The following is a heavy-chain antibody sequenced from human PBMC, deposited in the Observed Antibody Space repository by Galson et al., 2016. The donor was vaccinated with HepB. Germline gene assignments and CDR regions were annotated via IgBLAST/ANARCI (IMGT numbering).Heavy chain of an antibody. CDR1: GDSVSSRNW. CDR3: AKVCYYRNNFDL. Sequence: ETLSLTCAVSGDSVSSRNWWTWVRQTPGKGLEWIAEVYHTGSTNYNPSLKGRVTISVDKSKNHPSLRLISVTAADTAVYYCAKVCYYRNNFDLWGQGSLVTVSS. CDR2: VYHTGST. J-gene: IGHJ4*02. V-gene: IGHV4-4*02. D-gene: IGHD3-22*01.